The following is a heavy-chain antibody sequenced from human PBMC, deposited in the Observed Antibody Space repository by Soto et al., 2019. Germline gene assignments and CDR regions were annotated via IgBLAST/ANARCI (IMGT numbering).Heavy chain of an antibody. CDR3: ARALIAAAGITGYYYGIDV. Sequence: GASVKVSCKASGGTFSSYAISWVRQAPGQGLEWMGGIIPIFGTANYAQKFQGRVTITADESTSTAYMELSSLRSEDTAVYYCARALIAAAGITGYYYGIDVWGQGTTVTVSS. J-gene: IGHJ6*02. V-gene: IGHV1-69*13. D-gene: IGHD6-13*01. CDR1: GGTFSSYA. CDR2: IIPIFGTA.